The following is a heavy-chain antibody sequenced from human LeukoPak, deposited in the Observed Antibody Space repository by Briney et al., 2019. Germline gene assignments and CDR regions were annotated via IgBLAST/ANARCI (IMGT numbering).Heavy chain of an antibody. CDR3: ARCQYNSSPDF. J-gene: IGHJ4*02. D-gene: IGHD6-13*01. CDR2: ISPTSDYT. CDR1: GFTFIDYS. V-gene: IGHV3-11*03. Sequence: GGSLRLSCAASGFTFIDYSTSWIRQAPGKGLEAVSYISPTSDYTSYADSVKGRFTIFRDNAKNSLFLQMNSLRVEDTAVYYCARCQYNSSPDFWGQGTLVTVSS.